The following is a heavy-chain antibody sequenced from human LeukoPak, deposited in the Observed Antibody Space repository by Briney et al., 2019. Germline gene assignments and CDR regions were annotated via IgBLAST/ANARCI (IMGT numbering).Heavy chain of an antibody. CDR2: IKSKRDGETT. J-gene: IGHJ4*02. D-gene: IGHD5-18*01. Sequence: GGSLRLSCAASGFTSMNAWMSWVRQAPGKALEWVARIKSKRDGETTDYAAPVKGRFTISRDDSKNTLHLQMNSLKTEDTALYYCTTDGGVIGQVWLSYWGQGTLVTVSS. CDR3: TTDGGVIGQVWLSY. V-gene: IGHV3-15*01. CDR1: GFTSMNAW.